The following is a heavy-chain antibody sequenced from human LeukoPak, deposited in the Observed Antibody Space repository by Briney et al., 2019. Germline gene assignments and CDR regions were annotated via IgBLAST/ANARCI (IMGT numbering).Heavy chain of an antibody. D-gene: IGHD1-26*01. CDR3: TRRSGDSDYDY. CDR2: IDFKNGGT. J-gene: IGHJ4*02. Sequence: ASVKVSCKASGYTVNDYYMHWVRQAPGQGLEWMGWIDFKNGGTKYAQKFQGRVTLTRDTSMSTVYMELSSLRSDDAAVFYCTRRSGDSDYDYWGQGTLVTVSS. V-gene: IGHV1-2*02. CDR1: GYTVNDYY.